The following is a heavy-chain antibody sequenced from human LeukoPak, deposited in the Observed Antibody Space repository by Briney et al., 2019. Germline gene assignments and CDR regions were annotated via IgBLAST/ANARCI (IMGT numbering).Heavy chain of an antibody. CDR1: GYSFTSYW. V-gene: IGHV5-10-1*01. D-gene: IGHD2-15*01. CDR3: ATFIAATYYYYGMDV. Sequence: GESLKISCKGSGYSFTSYWISWVRQMPGKGLEWVGRIDPSDSYTNYSPSFQGHVTISADKSISTAYLQWSSLKASGTAMYYCATFIAATYYYYGMDVWGQGTTVTVSS. CDR2: IDPSDSYT. J-gene: IGHJ6*02.